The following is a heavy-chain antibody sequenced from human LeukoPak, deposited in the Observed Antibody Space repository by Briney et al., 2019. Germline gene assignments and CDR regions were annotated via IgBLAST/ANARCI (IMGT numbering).Heavy chain of an antibody. Sequence: GGSLRLSCAASGFTFDDYAMHWVRQAPGKGLEWVLGISWNSGSIGYADSVKGRFTISRDNAKNSLYLQMNSLRAEDTALYYCAAPSGITMIVAFDYWGQGTLVTVSS. CDR3: AAPSGITMIVAFDY. CDR1: GFTFDDYA. D-gene: IGHD3-22*01. J-gene: IGHJ4*02. CDR2: ISWNSGSI. V-gene: IGHV3-9*01.